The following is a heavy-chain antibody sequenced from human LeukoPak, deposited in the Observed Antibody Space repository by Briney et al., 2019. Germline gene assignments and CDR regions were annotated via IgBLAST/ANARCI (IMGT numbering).Heavy chain of an antibody. J-gene: IGHJ5*02. CDR3: ARAQGSSSFNWFDP. CDR2: INWNGGST. D-gene: IGHD6-13*01. V-gene: IGHV3-20*04. CDR1: GFTFDDYG. Sequence: PGGSLRLSCAASGFTFDDYGMSWVRQAPGKGLEWVSGINWNGGSTGYADSVKGRFTISRDNAKNSLYLQMNSLRAEDTALYYCARAQGSSSFNWFDPWGQGTLVTVSS.